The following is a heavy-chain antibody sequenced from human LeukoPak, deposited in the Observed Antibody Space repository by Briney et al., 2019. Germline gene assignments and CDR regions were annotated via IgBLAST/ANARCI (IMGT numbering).Heavy chain of an antibody. CDR3: ARGFGELSYFRYYYYYMDV. D-gene: IGHD3-10*01. CDR2: INPNSGGT. CDR1: GYTFTSYG. J-gene: IGHJ6*03. V-gene: IGHV1-2*02. Sequence: ASVKVSCKASGYTFTSYGISWVRQAPGQGLEWMGWINPNSGGTNYAQKFQGRVTMTRDTSISTAYMELSRLRSDDTAVYYCARGFGELSYFRYYYYYMDVWGKGTTVTVSS.